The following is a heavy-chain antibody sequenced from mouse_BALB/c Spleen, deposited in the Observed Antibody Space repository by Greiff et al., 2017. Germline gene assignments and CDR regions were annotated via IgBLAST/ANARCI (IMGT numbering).Heavy chain of an antibody. V-gene: IGHV5-12-1*01. D-gene: IGHD1-2*01. CDR1: GFAFSSYD. J-gene: IGHJ2*01. CDR3: ARLLLRHGFDY. CDR2: ISSGGGST. Sequence: EVQGVESGGGLVKPGGSLKLSCAASGFAFSSYDMSWVRQTPEKRLEWVAYISSGGGSTYYPDTVKGRFTISRDNAKNTLYLQMSSLKSEDTAMYYCARLLLRHGFDYWGQGTTLTVSS.